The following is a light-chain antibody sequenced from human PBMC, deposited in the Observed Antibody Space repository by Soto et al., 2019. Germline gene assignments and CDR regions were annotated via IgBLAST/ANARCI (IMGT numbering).Light chain of an antibody. Sequence: EIVLTQSPGTLSLSPGERATLSCRASQSVSSSYLAWYQQKPGQAPRLLIYGASTRATGIPARFSGSGSGTEFTLTISSLQSEDFAVYYCQQYNNWPPTWTFGQGTKV. V-gene: IGKV3-15*01. CDR3: QQYNNWPPTWT. CDR2: GAS. CDR1: QSVSSSY. J-gene: IGKJ1*01.